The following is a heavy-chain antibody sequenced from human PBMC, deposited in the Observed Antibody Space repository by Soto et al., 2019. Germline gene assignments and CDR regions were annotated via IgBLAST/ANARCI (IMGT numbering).Heavy chain of an antibody. Sequence: SVKVSCKASGGTFSSYAISWVRQAPGQGLEWMGGIIPIFGTANYAQKFQGRVTITADESTSTAYMELSSLRSEDTAVYYCAIGVYCSGGSCYSGDYYFGMDVWGQGTTVTVS. V-gene: IGHV1-69*13. J-gene: IGHJ6*02. CDR2: IIPIFGTA. CDR3: AIGVYCSGGSCYSGDYYFGMDV. D-gene: IGHD2-15*01. CDR1: GGTFSSYA.